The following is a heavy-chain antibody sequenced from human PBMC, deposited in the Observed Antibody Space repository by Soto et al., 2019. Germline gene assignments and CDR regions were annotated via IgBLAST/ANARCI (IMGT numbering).Heavy chain of an antibody. CDR3: ARDLWFGDMDYYYGMDV. CDR1: GGSISSYY. D-gene: IGHD3-10*01. J-gene: IGHJ6*02. V-gene: IGHV4-59*12. CDR2: IYYSGST. Sequence: SETLSLTCTVSGGSISSYYWSWIRQPPGKGLEWIGYIYYSGSTNYNPSLKSRVTISVDTSKNQFSLKLSSVTAADTAVYYCARDLWFGDMDYYYGMDVWGQGTTVTVS.